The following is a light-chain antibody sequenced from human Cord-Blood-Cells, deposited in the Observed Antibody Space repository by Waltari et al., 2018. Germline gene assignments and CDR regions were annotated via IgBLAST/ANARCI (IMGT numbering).Light chain of an antibody. J-gene: IGKJ2*01. CDR1: QSVLYSSNNKNY. CDR2: WAS. CDR3: QQRSNWPRT. V-gene: IGKV4-1*01. Sequence: GERATINCKSSQSVLYSSNNKNYLAWYQQKPGQPPKLLIYWASTRESGVPDRFSGSGSGTDFTLTISSLEPEDFAVYYCQQRSNWPRTFGQGTKLEIK.